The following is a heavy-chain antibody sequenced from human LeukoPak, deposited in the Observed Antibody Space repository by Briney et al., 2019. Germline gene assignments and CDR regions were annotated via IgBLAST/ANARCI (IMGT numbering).Heavy chain of an antibody. J-gene: IGHJ4*02. Sequence: GGSLRLSCAASGFTFSNYAMSWVRQPPGKGPERVSTISGSGSSTYYADSVKGRFTISRDNSKDTLYLQMNSLRAEDTAIYYCASDIAAAGQIDYWGQGTLVTVSS. V-gene: IGHV3-23*01. CDR3: ASDIAAAGQIDY. D-gene: IGHD6-13*01. CDR1: GFTFSNYA. CDR2: ISGSGSST.